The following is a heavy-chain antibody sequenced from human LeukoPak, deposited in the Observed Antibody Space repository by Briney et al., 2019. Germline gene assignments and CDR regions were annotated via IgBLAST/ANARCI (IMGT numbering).Heavy chain of an antibody. Sequence: PSETLSLTCTVSGGSISSYYWSWIRQPLGKGLEWIGYIYYSGSANYNPSLKSRVTISVDTSKNQFSLKLSSVTAADTAVYYCARDHGGGYLFDYWGQGTLVTVSS. V-gene: IGHV4-59*01. J-gene: IGHJ4*02. D-gene: IGHD1-26*01. CDR1: GGSISSYY. CDR2: IYYSGSA. CDR3: ARDHGGGYLFDY.